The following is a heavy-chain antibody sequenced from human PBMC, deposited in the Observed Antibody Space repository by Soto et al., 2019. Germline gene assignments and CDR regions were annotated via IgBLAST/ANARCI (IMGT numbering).Heavy chain of an antibody. Sequence: GGSLRLSCAASGFTVSSNYMSWVRQAPGKGLEWVSVIYSGGSTYYADSVKGRFTISRDNSKNTLYLQMNSLRAEDTAVYYCARGEPRRLVPAAIVRTPYYGMDVWGQGTTVTVSS. D-gene: IGHD2-2*01. CDR2: IYSGGST. V-gene: IGHV3-66*01. CDR1: GFTVSSNY. CDR3: ARGEPRRLVPAAIVRTPYYGMDV. J-gene: IGHJ6*02.